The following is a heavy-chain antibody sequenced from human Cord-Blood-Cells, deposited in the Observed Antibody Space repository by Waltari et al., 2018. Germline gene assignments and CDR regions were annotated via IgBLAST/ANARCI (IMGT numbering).Heavy chain of an antibody. CDR2: IYYSGST. Sequence: QVQLQESGPGLVKPSETLSLTCPVSGGSISSYYWSWIRQPPGKGLEWVGYIYYSGSTNYIPSPTCQVTISVGTSKNQVSLKLSSVTAADTAVYYCARDRAYYGSGSYYFDIWGQGTMVTVSS. CDR1: GGSISSYY. V-gene: IGHV4-59*01. D-gene: IGHD3-10*01. CDR3: ARDRAYYGSGSYYFDI. J-gene: IGHJ3*02.